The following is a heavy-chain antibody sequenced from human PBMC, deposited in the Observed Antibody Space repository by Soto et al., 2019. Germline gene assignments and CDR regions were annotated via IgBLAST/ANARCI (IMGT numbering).Heavy chain of an antibody. D-gene: IGHD3-9*01. J-gene: IGHJ6*03. CDR1: GFTFSRYW. CDR2: INSDGSST. Sequence: GGSLRLSCAASGFTFSRYWMHWVRQAPGKGLVWVSRINSDGSSTSYADSVKGRFPISRDNAKNTLYLQMNSLRAEDTAVYYCARGTYYDILTGYYTQDYMDVWGKGTTVTVSS. V-gene: IGHV3-74*01. CDR3: ARGTYYDILTGYYTQDYMDV.